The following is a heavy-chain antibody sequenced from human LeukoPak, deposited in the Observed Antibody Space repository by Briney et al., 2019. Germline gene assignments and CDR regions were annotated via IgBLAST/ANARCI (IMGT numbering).Heavy chain of an antibody. Sequence: PSETLSLTCTVSGGSISSSSYYWGWIRQPPGKGLEWIGSIYYSGSTYYNPSLKSRVTISLDTSKNQFSLKVSSVTAADTAVYYCARRHPQSGYDLGAFDYWGQGTLVTVSS. CDR2: IYYSGST. CDR1: GGSISSSSYY. J-gene: IGHJ4*02. V-gene: IGHV4-39*01. D-gene: IGHD5-12*01. CDR3: ARRHPQSGYDLGAFDY.